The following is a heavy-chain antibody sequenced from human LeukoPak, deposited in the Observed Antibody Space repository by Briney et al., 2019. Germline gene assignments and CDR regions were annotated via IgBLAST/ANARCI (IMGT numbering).Heavy chain of an antibody. Sequence: SETLSLTCTVSGGSISSYYWSWIRQPPGKGLEWNGYIYYSGSTNYNPSLKSRVTISVDTSKNQFSLKLSSVTAADTAVYYCARADWLLDAFDIRGQGTMVTVSS. CDR1: GGSISSYY. D-gene: IGHD3-9*01. J-gene: IGHJ3*02. CDR2: IYYSGST. CDR3: ARADWLLDAFDI. V-gene: IGHV4-59*08.